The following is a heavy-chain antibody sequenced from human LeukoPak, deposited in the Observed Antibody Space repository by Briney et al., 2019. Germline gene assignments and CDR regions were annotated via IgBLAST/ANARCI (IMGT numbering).Heavy chain of an antibody. D-gene: IGHD3-16*01. CDR2: VSYDGREK. CDR1: GFTFSNYP. Sequence: GRSLRLSCAASGFTFSNYPMHWVRQAPGKGLEWVAVVSYDGREKFYADSVKGRFTISRDNSKNTLYLQMNSLRPEDTAVYYCASAIKGGESLLWGFDYWGQGTLVTVSS. CDR3: ASAIKGGESLLWGFDY. V-gene: IGHV3-30*04. J-gene: IGHJ4*02.